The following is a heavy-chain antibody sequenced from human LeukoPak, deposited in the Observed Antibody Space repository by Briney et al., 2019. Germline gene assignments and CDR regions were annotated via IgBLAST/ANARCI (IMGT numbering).Heavy chain of an antibody. CDR3: AKHSSLSVAGLFDY. CDR2: ISWNSGSI. D-gene: IGHD6-19*01. J-gene: IGHJ4*02. Sequence: GGSLRLSCAASGFTFDDYAMHWVRQAPGKGLEWVSGISWNSGSIGYADSVKGRFTISRDNAKNSLYLQMNSLRAEDTALYYCAKHSSLSVAGLFDYWGQGTLVTVSS. V-gene: IGHV3-9*01. CDR1: GFTFDDYA.